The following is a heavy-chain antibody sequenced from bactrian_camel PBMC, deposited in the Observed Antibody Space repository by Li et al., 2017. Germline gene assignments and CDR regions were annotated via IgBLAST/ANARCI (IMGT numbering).Heavy chain of an antibody. CDR1: SDC. CDR3: VADGPCRAYAGSWRLSQDYKY. CDR2: IYSFGGSA. D-gene: IGHD1*01. J-gene: IGHJ4*01. Sequence: HVQLVESGGGSVQTGQSLRLSCAARSDCIGWFRQAPGEDRQGVAVIYSFGGSAFYADSVKGRFTISLDDAQNTLSLQMNTLKLEDTAKYYCVADGPCRAYAGSWRLSQDYKYWTPGTQVTVS. V-gene: IGHV3S1*01.